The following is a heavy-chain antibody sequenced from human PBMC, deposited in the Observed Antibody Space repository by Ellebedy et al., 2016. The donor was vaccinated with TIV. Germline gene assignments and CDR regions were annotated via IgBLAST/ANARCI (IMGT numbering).Heavy chain of an antibody. CDR2: IRGSGDVT. CDR3: VRGGDLVLGPGAVA. J-gene: IGHJ4*02. Sequence: GGSLRLSXAASGFLFHTQVMIWVRQTPGKGLEWVSIIRGSGDVTQYADSVQGRFTISRDNSKNTLYLQMNSLRADDTAVYYCVRGGDLVLGPGAVAWGQGTLVSVSS. D-gene: IGHD3-16*01. CDR1: GFLFHTQV. V-gene: IGHV3-23*01.